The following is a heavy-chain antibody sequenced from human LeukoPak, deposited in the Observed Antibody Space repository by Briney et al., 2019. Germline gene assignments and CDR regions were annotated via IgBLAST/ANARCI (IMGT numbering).Heavy chain of an antibody. CDR3: AIMNRLGYCSSTSCYFDY. V-gene: IGHV3-21*01. D-gene: IGHD2-2*01. Sequence: GGSLRLSCAASGFTFSSYSMNWVRQAPGKGLEWVSSISSSSSYIYYADSVKGRFTISRDNAKNSLYLQMNSLRAEDTAVYYCAIMNRLGYCSSTSCYFDYWGQGTLVTVSS. CDR2: ISSSSSYI. J-gene: IGHJ4*02. CDR1: GFTFSSYS.